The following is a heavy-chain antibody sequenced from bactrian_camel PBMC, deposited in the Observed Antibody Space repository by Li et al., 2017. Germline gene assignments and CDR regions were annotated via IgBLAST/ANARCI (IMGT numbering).Heavy chain of an antibody. CDR3: AAREARPTFYMLAKYEYKY. Sequence: HVQLVESGGGSVQAGGSLRLSCVASGDTIGRYCMGWFRQIPDKEREGVAGIESDGSTSYADSVKGRFTVSQDSAKNILYLQMNSLKPEDTAVYYCAAREARPTFYMLAKYEYKYRGQGTQVTVS. D-gene: IGHD1*01. CDR2: IESDGST. J-gene: IGHJ4*01. CDR1: GDTIGRYC. V-gene: IGHV3S55*01.